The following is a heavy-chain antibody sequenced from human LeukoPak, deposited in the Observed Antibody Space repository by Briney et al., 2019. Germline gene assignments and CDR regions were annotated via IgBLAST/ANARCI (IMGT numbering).Heavy chain of an antibody. CDR2: ISASGGTT. D-gene: IGHD3-22*01. J-gene: IGHJ4*02. V-gene: IGHV3-23*01. Sequence: GSLRLSCAASGFSFSTYDMSWVRQTPGKGLEWVSTISASGGTTYYADSVKSRFTISRDNAKNSLYLQMNSLRAEDTAVYYCARDQSYYDSSGSLDYWGQGTLVTVSS. CDR1: GFSFSTYD. CDR3: ARDQSYYDSSGSLDY.